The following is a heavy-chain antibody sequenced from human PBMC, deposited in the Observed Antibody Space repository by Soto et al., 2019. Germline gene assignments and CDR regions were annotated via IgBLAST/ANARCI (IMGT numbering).Heavy chain of an antibody. CDR3: AGDRSNSPDYFDY. Sequence: SETLSLTCTVSGGSISSYYWSWIRQPPGKGLEWIGYIYYTGRTSYNPSLKSRLTISVDTSKNQFSLKLSSVNAADTAVYFCAGDRSNSPDYFDYWGQGTLVTVSS. CDR1: GGSISSYY. J-gene: IGHJ4*02. D-gene: IGHD6-6*01. V-gene: IGHV4-59*12. CDR2: IYYTGRT.